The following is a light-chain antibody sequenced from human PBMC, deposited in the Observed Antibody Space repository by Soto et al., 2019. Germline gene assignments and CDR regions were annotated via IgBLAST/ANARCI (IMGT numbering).Light chain of an antibody. CDR2: EVS. V-gene: IGLV2-8*01. CDR3: NSFAGSNDFVV. Sequence: QSALTQPPSASGSPGQSVTISCTGTSSDVGGYNYVSWYQQYPGKAPKLIIYEVSKRPSGVPDRFSGSKSGNTASLTVSGLQAEDEAEYYCNSFAGSNDFVVFGGGTKLTVL. CDR1: SSDVGGYNY. J-gene: IGLJ2*01.